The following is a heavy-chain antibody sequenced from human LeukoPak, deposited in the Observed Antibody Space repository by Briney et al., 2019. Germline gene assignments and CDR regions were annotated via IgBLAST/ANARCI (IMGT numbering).Heavy chain of an antibody. J-gene: IGHJ5*02. CDR1: GYTFHSYR. Sequence: GESLKISCKGSGYTFHSYRIAWVRQMPGKGLEWMGIIYPADSDIRYSPSFQGQVTISADKSISTAYLQWSSLKASDTAMYYCARQEYCSGGSCYTWFDPWGQGTLVTVSS. D-gene: IGHD2-15*01. V-gene: IGHV5-51*01. CDR3: ARQEYCSGGSCYTWFDP. CDR2: IYPADSDI.